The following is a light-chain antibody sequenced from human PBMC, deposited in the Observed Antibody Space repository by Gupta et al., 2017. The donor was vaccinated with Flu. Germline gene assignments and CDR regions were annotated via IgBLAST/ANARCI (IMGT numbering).Light chain of an antibody. CDR3: QQDDSAPPT. CDR2: WAS. Sequence: SLGERATINCKSSQSVLYSSNNKNYLAWYQQKPGQPPNLLIYWASTRESGVPDRFSGSGSGTDFTLTISSLQAEDVAVYYCQQDDSAPPTFGGGTKVEIK. J-gene: IGKJ4*01. CDR1: QSVLYSSNNKNY. V-gene: IGKV4-1*01.